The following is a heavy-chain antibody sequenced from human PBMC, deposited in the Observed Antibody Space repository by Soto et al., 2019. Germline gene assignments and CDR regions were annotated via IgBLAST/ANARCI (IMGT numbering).Heavy chain of an antibody. Sequence: TSETLSLTCTVSGGSISSGDYYWSWIRQPPGKGLEWIGYIYYSGSTYYNPSLKSRVTISVDTSKNQFSLKLSSVTAADTAVYYCAREGGDLREDYWGQGPPVTVSS. V-gene: IGHV4-30-4*01. J-gene: IGHJ4*02. CDR2: IYYSGST. CDR1: GGSISSGDYY. D-gene: IGHD1-26*01. CDR3: AREGGDLREDY.